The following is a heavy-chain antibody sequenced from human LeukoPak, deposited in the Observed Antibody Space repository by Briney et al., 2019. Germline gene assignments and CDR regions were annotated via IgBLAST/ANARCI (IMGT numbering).Heavy chain of an antibody. CDR1: GYTLTELS. CDR2: FDPEDGET. J-gene: IGHJ5*02. V-gene: IGHV1-24*01. CDR3: ATMAVAGRNWFDP. D-gene: IGHD6-19*01. Sequence: ASVKVSCKGSGYTLTELSMHWVRQAPGKGLEGMGGFDPEDGETIYAQKFQGRVTMTEDTSTDTAYMELSSLRSEDTAVYYCATMAVAGRNWFDPWGQGTLVTVSS.